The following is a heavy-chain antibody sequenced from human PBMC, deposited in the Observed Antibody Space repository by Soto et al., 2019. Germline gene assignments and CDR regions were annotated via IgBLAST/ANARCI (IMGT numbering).Heavy chain of an antibody. D-gene: IGHD1-1*01. Sequence: EVQLLESGGGLLQPGGSLRLSCAASGFTFSSYSMNWVRQAPGKGLEWVSAISGSGDSTYYADSVKGRFTISRDNSKNTLFLQMNSLRAEDTAVYYCAKSRNDYATWRFLDYWRQGTLVTVSS. J-gene: IGHJ4*02. CDR2: ISGSGDST. CDR1: GFTFSSYS. CDR3: AKSRNDYATWRFLDY. V-gene: IGHV3-23*01.